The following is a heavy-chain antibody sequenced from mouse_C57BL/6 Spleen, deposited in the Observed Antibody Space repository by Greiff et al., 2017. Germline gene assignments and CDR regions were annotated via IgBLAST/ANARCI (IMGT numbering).Heavy chain of an antibody. Sequence: VQLQQSGAELVKPGASVKLSCKASGYTFTSYWMHWVKQRPGQGLEWIGMIHPNSGSTNYNEKFKSKATLTVDKSSSTAYMQLSSLTSEDSAVYYCASPLMVTNGEDYWGQGTSVTVSS. D-gene: IGHD2-2*01. CDR2: IHPNSGST. CDR1: GYTFTSYW. V-gene: IGHV1-64*01. CDR3: ASPLMVTNGEDY. J-gene: IGHJ4*01.